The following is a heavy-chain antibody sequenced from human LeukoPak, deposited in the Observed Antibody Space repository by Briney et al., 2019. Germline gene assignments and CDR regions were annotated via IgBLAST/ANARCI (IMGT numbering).Heavy chain of an antibody. J-gene: IGHJ4*02. Sequence: PSETLSLTCTVSGGSVSGYYWNWIRQPPGKGLEWLGFIHYSGLTVYSPSLQSRVTMSVDTSRNQFSLELRSVSAADTALYYCARDPPEDEWNSFDYWGQGTLVTVSS. CDR3: ARDPPEDEWNSFDY. CDR2: IHYSGLT. V-gene: IGHV4-59*02. D-gene: IGHD3-3*01. CDR1: GGSVSGYY.